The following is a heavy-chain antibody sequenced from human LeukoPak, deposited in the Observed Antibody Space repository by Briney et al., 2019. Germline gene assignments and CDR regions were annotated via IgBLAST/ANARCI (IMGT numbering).Heavy chain of an antibody. CDR3: AREKGFGELLFDY. D-gene: IGHD3-10*01. J-gene: IGHJ4*02. CDR1: GYTFTGYY. CDR2: INPNSGGT. V-gene: IGHV1-2*02. Sequence: ASVKVSCKSSGYTFTGYYMHWVRQAPGQGLEWMGWINPNSGGTNYAQKFQGRVTMTRDTSISTAYMELSSLRSDDTDVYYCAREKGFGELLFDYWGQGTLVTVSS.